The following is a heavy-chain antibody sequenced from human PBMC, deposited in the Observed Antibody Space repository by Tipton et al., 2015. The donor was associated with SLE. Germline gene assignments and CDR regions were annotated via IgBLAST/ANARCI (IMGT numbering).Heavy chain of an antibody. V-gene: IGHV4-59*12. J-gene: IGHJ4*02. Sequence: TLSLTCSVSGDSTNTYHWSWIRQPPGKGLEWIGCVCNSGSTNYAPSLKSRGTISVDTSKNHFSLELTSVTTADTAVYYCARYYYDSTGDCLFDYWGQGTLVTVSS. CDR1: GDSTNTYH. CDR2: VCNSGST. D-gene: IGHD3-22*01. CDR3: ARYYYDSTGDCLFDY.